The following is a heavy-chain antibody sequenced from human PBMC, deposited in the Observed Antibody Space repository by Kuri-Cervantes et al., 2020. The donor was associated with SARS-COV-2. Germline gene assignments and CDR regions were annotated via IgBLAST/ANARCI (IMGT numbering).Heavy chain of an antibody. D-gene: IGHD6-13*01. Sequence: GGSLRLSCAASGFSLKRNYMNWVRQAPGKGLEWVSVIYSGGSTYYADSVKGRFTISRDNSKNTLYLQMNSLRAEDTAVYYCARCHSSSWFDYFDYWGQGTLVTVSS. CDR1: GFSLKRNY. CDR2: IYSGGST. V-gene: IGHV3-66*01. J-gene: IGHJ4*02. CDR3: ARCHSSSWFDYFDY.